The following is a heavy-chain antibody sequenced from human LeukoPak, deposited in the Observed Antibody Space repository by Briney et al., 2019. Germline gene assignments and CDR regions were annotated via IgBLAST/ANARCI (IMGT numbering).Heavy chain of an antibody. D-gene: IGHD5-12*01. CDR2: ISRGGSNI. J-gene: IGHJ4*02. CDR1: RFTFDSYT. V-gene: IGHV3-21*01. CDR3: AREDYSGYAIFDY. Sequence: GGSLRLSCGASRFTFDSYTVHWVRQAPGKGLEWVSSISRGGSNIYYADSVKGRFTISRDNSKNTLYLQMNSLRAEDTAVYYCAREDYSGYAIFDYWGLGTLVTVSS.